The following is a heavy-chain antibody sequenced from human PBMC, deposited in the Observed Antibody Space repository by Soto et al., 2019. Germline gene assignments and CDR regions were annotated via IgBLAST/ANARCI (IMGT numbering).Heavy chain of an antibody. D-gene: IGHD2-2*01. J-gene: IGHJ6*03. CDR3: AKDQHVVSCSSTKGCSYYYYYMDV. V-gene: IGHV3-23*01. CDR1: GFTFSSYA. Sequence: GGSLRLSCAASGFTFSSYAMSWVRQAPGKGLEWVSAISGSGGSTYYADSVKGRFTISRDNSKNTLYLQMNSLRAEDTAVYYCAKDQHVVSCSSTKGCSYYYYYMDVWGKGTTVTVSS. CDR2: ISGSGGST.